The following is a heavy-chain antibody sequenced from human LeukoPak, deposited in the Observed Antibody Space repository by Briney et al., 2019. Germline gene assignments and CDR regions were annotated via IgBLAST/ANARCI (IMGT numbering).Heavy chain of an antibody. CDR2: TYSRSKWYN. J-gene: IGHJ4*02. V-gene: IGHV6-1*01. CDR1: GDSVSANNAA. Sequence: SQTLSLTCAISGDSVSANNAAWNWIRQSPSRGLEWLGRTYSRSKWYNDYAVSVKSRITINPDTSKNQFSLQLNSVTPGDTAVYYCARSIAVAGNYFDYWGQGTLVTVSS. D-gene: IGHD6-19*01. CDR3: ARSIAVAGNYFDY.